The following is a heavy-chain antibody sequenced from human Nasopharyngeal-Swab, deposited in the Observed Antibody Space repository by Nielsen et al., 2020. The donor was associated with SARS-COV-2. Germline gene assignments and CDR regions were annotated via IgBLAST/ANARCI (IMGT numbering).Heavy chain of an antibody. J-gene: IGHJ6*02. Sequence: GESLKISCAASGITFSSYAMHWVRQAPGKGLEWVSVVGYDGGSTYYADSVKGRFTISRDNSKNTLYLQLNSLRAEDTAVYYCARAGLKIGLMVYEIEGYGMDVWGQGTTVTVSS. CDR2: VGYDGGST. D-gene: IGHD2-8*01. CDR3: ARAGLKIGLMVYEIEGYGMDV. CDR1: GITFSSYA. V-gene: IGHV3-33*01.